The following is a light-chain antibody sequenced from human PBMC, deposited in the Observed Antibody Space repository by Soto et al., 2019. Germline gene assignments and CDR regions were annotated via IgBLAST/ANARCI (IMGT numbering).Light chain of an antibody. CDR2: DAF. J-gene: IGKJ3*01. CDR1: QSVSSY. CDR3: QQRSNWPPS. V-gene: IGKV3-11*01. Sequence: ELVLTQSPATLSLSPGERATLSCRASQSVSSYLAWYQQKPGQAPRLLVYDAFNRATGIPARFSGSGSGTDFTLTISTLEAEDFAVYYCQQRSNWPPSFGPGTRGDIK.